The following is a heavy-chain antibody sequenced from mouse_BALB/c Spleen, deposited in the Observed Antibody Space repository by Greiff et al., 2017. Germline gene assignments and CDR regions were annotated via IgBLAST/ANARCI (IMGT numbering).Heavy chain of an antibody. CDR2: INSNGGST. CDR3: ARGLGFAY. V-gene: IGHV5-6-3*01. Sequence: EVQVVESGGGLVQPGGSLKLSCAASGFTFSSYGMSWVRQTPDKRLELVATINSNGGSTYYPDSVKGRFTISRDNAKNTLYLQMSSLKSEDTAMYYCARGLGFAYWGQGTLVTVPA. CDR1: GFTFSSYG. J-gene: IGHJ3*01.